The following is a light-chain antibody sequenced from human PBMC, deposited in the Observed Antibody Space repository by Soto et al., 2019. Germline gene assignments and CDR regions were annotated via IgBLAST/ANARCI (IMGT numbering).Light chain of an antibody. V-gene: IGKV1-6*01. Sequence: AIQMTQSPSSLSASVGDRVTITCRASQGIRNDLGWFQQKPGKAPILLIYAASSLQSGVPSRFSGSGSGTDFTLTISSLQPEDFATYYCLQDYNYPWTFGQGTKVEIK. CDR1: QGIRND. CDR3: LQDYNYPWT. CDR2: AAS. J-gene: IGKJ1*01.